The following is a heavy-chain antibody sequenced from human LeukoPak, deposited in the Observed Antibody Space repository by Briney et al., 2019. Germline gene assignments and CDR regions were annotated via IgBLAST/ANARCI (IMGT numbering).Heavy chain of an antibody. V-gene: IGHV4-34*01. J-gene: IGHJ4*02. CDR1: GGSLSGYY. D-gene: IGHD3-10*01. CDR3: ARHLALSWFGGLLLWNY. CDR2: IHYSGTT. Sequence: SETLSLTCAVYGGSLSGYYWSWIRQPPGKGLESIGEIHYSGTTNYNPSLKSRVTISLDTSTNQFSLKLSSVTAADTAMYYCARHLALSWFGGLLLWNYWGQGTLATVSS.